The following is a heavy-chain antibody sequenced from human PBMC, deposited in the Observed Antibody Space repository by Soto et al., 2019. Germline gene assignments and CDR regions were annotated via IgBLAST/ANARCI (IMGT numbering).Heavy chain of an antibody. CDR2: IKQDGSEK. V-gene: IGHV3-7*01. CDR1: GFTFSSYW. Sequence: GGSLRLSCAASGFTFSSYWMSWVRQAPGKGLEWVANIKQDGSEKYYVDSVKGRFTISRDNTKNSLYLQMNSLRAEDTAVYYCARATSITIFGVDTKGNYYMDVWGKGTTVTVSS. CDR3: ARATSITIFGVDTKGNYYMDV. J-gene: IGHJ6*03. D-gene: IGHD3-3*01.